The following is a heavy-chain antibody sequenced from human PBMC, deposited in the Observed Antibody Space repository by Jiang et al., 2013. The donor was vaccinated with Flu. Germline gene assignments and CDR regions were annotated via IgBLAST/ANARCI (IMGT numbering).Heavy chain of an antibody. V-gene: IGHV1-8*01. CDR3: ARERYQRNWFDP. Sequence: SGAEVKKPGASVKVSCKASGYTFTSYDINWVRQATGQGLEWMGWMNPNSGNTGYAQKFQGRVTMTRNTSISTAYMELSSLRSEDTAVYYCARERYQRNWFDPWGQGTLVTVSS. CDR2: MNPNSGNT. J-gene: IGHJ5*02. D-gene: IGHD2-2*01. CDR1: GYTFTSYD.